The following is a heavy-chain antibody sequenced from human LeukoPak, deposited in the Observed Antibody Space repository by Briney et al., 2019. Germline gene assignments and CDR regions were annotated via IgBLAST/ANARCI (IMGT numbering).Heavy chain of an antibody. CDR1: GGSFSGYY. D-gene: IGHD3-10*01. CDR2: INHSGST. CDR3: ATSVLPHTNAVDY. V-gene: IGHV4-34*01. J-gene: IGHJ4*02. Sequence: PSETLSLTCAVYGGSFSGYYWSWIRQPPGKGLEWIGEINHSGSTNYNPSLKSRVTISVDTSKNQFSLKLSSVTAADTAVYYCATSVLPHTNAVDYWGQGTLVTVSS.